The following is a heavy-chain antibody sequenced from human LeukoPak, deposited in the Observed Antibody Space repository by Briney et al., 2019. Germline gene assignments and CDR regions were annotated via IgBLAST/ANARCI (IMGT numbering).Heavy chain of an antibody. CDR3: ARIGEDEALGSDY. CDR1: GFTFSSYG. Sequence: GGSLRLSCAASGFTFSSYGMHWVRQAPGKGLEWVAVIWYDGSNKYYADSVKGRFTISRDNSKNTLYLQMNSLRAEDTAVYYCARIGEDEALGSDYWGQGTLVTVSS. J-gene: IGHJ4*02. V-gene: IGHV3-33*01. CDR2: IWYDGSNK. D-gene: IGHD4-17*01.